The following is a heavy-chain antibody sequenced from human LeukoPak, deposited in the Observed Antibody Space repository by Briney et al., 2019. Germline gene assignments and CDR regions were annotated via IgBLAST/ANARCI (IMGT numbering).Heavy chain of an antibody. Sequence: PGRSLRLSCAASGFTFSSYAMSWVRQAPGKGLEWVSAISGSGGSTYYADSVKGRFTISRDNSKNTLYLQMNSLRAEDTAVYYCAKGPGTTWYRWSYYGMDVWGQGTTVTVSS. CDR3: AKGPGTTWYRWSYYGMDV. CDR1: GFTFSSYA. D-gene: IGHD4-17*01. V-gene: IGHV3-23*01. J-gene: IGHJ6*02. CDR2: ISGSGGST.